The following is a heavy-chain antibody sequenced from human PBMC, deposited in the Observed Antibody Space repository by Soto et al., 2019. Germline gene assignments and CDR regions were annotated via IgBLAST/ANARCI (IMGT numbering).Heavy chain of an antibody. J-gene: IGHJ3*02. CDR1: GFTFSSYS. V-gene: IGHV3-48*01. CDR2: IRSGSSAT. CDR3: VRGAITVSVFDI. D-gene: IGHD3-16*01. Sequence: GGSLRLSCAASGFTFSSYSMNLVRQAPGKGLEWVSYIRSGSSATYYADSVKGRFTISRDDAKNSLCLQMNSLRAEDTAVYYCVRGAITVSVFDIWGQGTMVTVSS.